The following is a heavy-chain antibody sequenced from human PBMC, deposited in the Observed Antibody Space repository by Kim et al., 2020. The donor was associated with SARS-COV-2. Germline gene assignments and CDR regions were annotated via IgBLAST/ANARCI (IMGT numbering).Heavy chain of an antibody. J-gene: IGHJ4*02. CDR1: GGSIITNNYY. CDR3: VRGYYRSADYYLAPPGE. Sequence: SETLSLTCTVSGGSIITNNYYWGWIRQPPGKGLEWIGSICYSGNTHYNPSLKSRVTISLDTSKNQFSLRLSSVTAADTAVYYCVRGYYRSADYYLAPPGEWGQGTLVTVSS. V-gene: IGHV4-39*01. D-gene: IGHD3-22*01. CDR2: ICYSGNT.